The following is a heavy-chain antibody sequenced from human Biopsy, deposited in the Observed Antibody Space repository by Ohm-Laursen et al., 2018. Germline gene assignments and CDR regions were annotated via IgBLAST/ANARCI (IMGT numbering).Heavy chain of an antibody. D-gene: IGHD1-26*01. CDR3: ARVGVGAPSIDYFDS. V-gene: IGHV4-59*13. J-gene: IGHJ4*02. CDR2: IYYSGCT. Sequence: SLTLSLTCTVSGGSIYNTFWSWHPQPPGKGLVGIGYIYYSGCTTYNPALKSRVTISVGRSKNHFSLELSSVTAADTAVYYCARVGVGAPSIDYFDSWGQGALVTVSS. CDR1: GGSIYNTF.